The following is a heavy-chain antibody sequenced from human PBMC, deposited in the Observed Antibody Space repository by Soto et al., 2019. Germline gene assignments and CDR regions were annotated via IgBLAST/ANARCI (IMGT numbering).Heavy chain of an antibody. Sequence: GGSLRLSCAASGFTLSNYWMTWVRQAPGKGLEWVANINKDGSQKNYVDSVKGRFTIARDNGQNSLSLKISSLRAEDTAVYYCVRELGLAYWGQGALVTVSS. CDR3: VRELGLAY. V-gene: IGHV3-7*03. J-gene: IGHJ4*02. D-gene: IGHD7-27*01. CDR1: GFTLSNYW. CDR2: INKDGSQK.